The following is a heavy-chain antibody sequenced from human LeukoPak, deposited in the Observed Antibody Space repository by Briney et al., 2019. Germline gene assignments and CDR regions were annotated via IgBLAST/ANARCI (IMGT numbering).Heavy chain of an antibody. CDR1: GGSISSFY. Sequence: PSETLSLTCTVPGGSISSFYWSWIRQPPGKGLEWIGYIYYSGNTNYNPSLKSRVTLSIDTSKNQFSLKLSSVTAADTAIYYCARMFTAGYCSSTTCSGEGVYFDYRGQGTLVTVSS. CDR3: ARMFTAGYCSSTTCSGEGVYFDY. V-gene: IGHV4-59*01. D-gene: IGHD2-2*01. CDR2: IYYSGNT. J-gene: IGHJ4*02.